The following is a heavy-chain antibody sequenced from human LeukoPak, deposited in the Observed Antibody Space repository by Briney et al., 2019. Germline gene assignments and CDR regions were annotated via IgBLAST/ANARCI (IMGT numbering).Heavy chain of an antibody. J-gene: IGHJ4*02. CDR1: GFTFSNYA. V-gene: IGHV3-30-3*01. Sequence: GGSLRLSCAASGFTFSNYAMHWVRQAPGKGLEWVAVISYDGSNKYFADSVKGRFTISRDNAKNSLYLQINSLRAEDTAVYYCATFNTGYFDYWGQGTLVTVSS. CDR3: ATFNTGYFDY. D-gene: IGHD1-1*01. CDR2: ISYDGSNK.